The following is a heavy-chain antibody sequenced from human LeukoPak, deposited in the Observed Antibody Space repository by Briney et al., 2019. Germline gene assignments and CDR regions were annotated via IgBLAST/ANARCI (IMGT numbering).Heavy chain of an antibody. D-gene: IGHD3-22*01. J-gene: IGHJ4*02. CDR2: ISSGASTI. Sequence: PGGSLRLSCAASGFTFSDYYMSWIRQAPGKGLEWLSFISSGASTIYYADSVKGRFTISRDNAKNSLYLQMSSLRAEDTAVYYCARVTGYMIEDYFDYWGQGTLVTVSS. V-gene: IGHV3-11*01. CDR1: GFTFSDYY. CDR3: ARVTGYMIEDYFDY.